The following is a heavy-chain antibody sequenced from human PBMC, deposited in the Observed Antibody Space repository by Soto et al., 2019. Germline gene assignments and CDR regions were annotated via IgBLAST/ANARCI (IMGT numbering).Heavy chain of an antibody. V-gene: IGHV4-4*02. CDR3: AGYCSGGSCYSGNWFDP. CDR2: IYHSGST. D-gene: IGHD2-15*01. CDR1: GGSISSSNL. J-gene: IGHJ5*02. Sequence: SETLSLTCAVSGGSISSSNLWSWVRQPPGKGLEWIGEIYHSGSTNYNPSLKSRVTISVDKSKNQFSLKLSSVTAADTAVYYCAGYCSGGSCYSGNWFDPWGQGTLVTVSS.